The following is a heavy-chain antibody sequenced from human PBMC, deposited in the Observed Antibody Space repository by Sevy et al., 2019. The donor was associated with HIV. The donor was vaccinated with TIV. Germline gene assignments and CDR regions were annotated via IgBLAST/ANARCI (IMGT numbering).Heavy chain of an antibody. CDR3: ARDLLHNLNYGYYGMDV. D-gene: IGHD1-7*01. Sequence: SQTLSLTCAISGDSVSSNSAAWNWIRQSPSRGLEWLGRTYYRSKWSNDYAVSVKSRITINPDTSKNQFSLQLNSVTPDDTAVYYCARDLLHNLNYGYYGMDVWGQGTTVSVSS. V-gene: IGHV6-1*01. CDR1: GDSVSSNSAA. CDR2: TYYRSKWSN. J-gene: IGHJ6*02.